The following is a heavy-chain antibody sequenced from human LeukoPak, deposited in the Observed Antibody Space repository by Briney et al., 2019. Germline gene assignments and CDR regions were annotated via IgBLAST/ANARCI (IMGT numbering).Heavy chain of an antibody. V-gene: IGHV4-30-4*08. CDR2: IYYSGST. D-gene: IGHD1-7*01. J-gene: IGHJ4*02. Sequence: SETLTLTCTVSGGSISSGDYYWSWIRQPPGKGLEWIGYIYYSGSTYYNPSLKSRVTISVDTSKNQFSLKLSSVTAADTAVYYCARQSITGTTGFDYWGQGTLVTVSS. CDR1: GGSISSGDYY. CDR3: ARQSITGTTGFDY.